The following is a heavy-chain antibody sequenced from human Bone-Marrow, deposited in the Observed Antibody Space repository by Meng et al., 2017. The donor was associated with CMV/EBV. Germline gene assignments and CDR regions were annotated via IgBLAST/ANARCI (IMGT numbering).Heavy chain of an antibody. V-gene: IGHV3-15*01. D-gene: IGHD3-3*01. CDR3: TERYDFWSGSYFQH. J-gene: IGHJ1*01. CDR1: GFTFSNAW. Sequence: GESLKISCAASGFTFSNAWMSWVRQAPGKGLEWVGRIKSKTEGGTTDYAAPVKGRFTISRDESKNTLYPQMNSLKTEDTAVYYCTERYDFWSGSYFQHWGQGTLVTVSS. CDR2: IKSKTEGGTT.